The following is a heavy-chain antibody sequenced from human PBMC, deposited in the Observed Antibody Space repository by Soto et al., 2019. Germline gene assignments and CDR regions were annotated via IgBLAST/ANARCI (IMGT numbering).Heavy chain of an antibody. CDR3: ARESDNGYDFGDLTWDY. Sequence: ASVKVSCTASGYTFTSYVINWVRQAPGQGLEWMGRISPNTGDANYAQKLQGRVTMATDTSTRTVYMELRSLRSDDTAVYFCARESDNGYDFGDLTWDYWGQGTLVTVSS. CDR2: ISPNTGDA. D-gene: IGHD5-12*01. CDR1: GYTFTSYV. V-gene: IGHV1-18*01. J-gene: IGHJ4*02.